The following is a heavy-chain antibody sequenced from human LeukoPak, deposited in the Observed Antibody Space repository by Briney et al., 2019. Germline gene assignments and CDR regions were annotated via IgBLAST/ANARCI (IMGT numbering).Heavy chain of an antibody. J-gene: IGHJ4*02. CDR3: ARDSGRYGDYDVLGY. V-gene: IGHV4-30-4*01. D-gene: IGHD4-17*01. Sequence: KPSETPSLTCTVSGGSISSGDYYWSWIRQPPGKGLEWIGYIYYSGSTYYNPSLKSRVTISVDTSKNQFSLKLSSVTAADTAVYYCARDSGRYGDYDVLGYWGQGTLVTVSS. CDR1: GGSISSGDYY. CDR2: IYYSGST.